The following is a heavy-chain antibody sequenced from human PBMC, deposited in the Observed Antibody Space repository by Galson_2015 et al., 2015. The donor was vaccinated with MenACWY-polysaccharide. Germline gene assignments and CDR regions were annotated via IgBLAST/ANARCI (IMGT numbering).Heavy chain of an antibody. D-gene: IGHD3-10*01. CDR3: AKPGTPLATH. CDR2: IYPGDSDT. Sequence: LEWMGVIYPGDSDTRYSPSFQGQVTISADKSISTAYLQWSSLKASDTATYYCAKPGTPLATHWGQGTLVTVSS. V-gene: IGHV5-51*01. J-gene: IGHJ4*02.